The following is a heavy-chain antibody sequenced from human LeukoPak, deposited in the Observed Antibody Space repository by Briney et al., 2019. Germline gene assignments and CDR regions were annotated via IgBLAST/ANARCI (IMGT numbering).Heavy chain of an antibody. J-gene: IGHJ6*03. Sequence: PSETLSLTCTVSGGSISGGTYYWGWIRQPAGKGLEWIGRMYTSGSTNYNPSLKSRVTISVDTSKNQFSLKLTSVTAADTAVYYCARDAAAATHYYYYMDVWGKGTTVTVSS. V-gene: IGHV4-61*02. CDR1: GGSISGGTYY. CDR2: MYTSGST. D-gene: IGHD2-2*01. CDR3: ARDAAAATHYYYYMDV.